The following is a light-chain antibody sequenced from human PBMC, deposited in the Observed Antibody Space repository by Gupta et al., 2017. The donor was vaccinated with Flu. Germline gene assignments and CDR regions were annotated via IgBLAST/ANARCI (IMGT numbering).Light chain of an antibody. J-gene: IGKJ2*01. CDR3: QRFGSSPLYA. CDR2: GAS. Sequence: EIVLTQSPGMLSLSPGERATLSCRTSQSVSTSFLMWYQQKPGQAPRLLIYGASKRATGVPDRFSGSGSGTDFTLTISKQEPEDFAVYYCQRFGSSPLYAFGQGTKMEI. CDR1: QSVSTSF. V-gene: IGKV3-20*01.